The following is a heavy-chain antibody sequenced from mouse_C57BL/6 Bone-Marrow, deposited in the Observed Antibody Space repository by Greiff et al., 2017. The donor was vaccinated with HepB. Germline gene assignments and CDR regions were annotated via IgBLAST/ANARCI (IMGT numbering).Heavy chain of an antibody. CDR1: GFTFSNYW. Sequence: EVKLMESGGGLVQPGGSMKLSCVASGFTFSNYWMNWVRQSPEKGLEWVAQIRLKSDNYATHYAESVKGRFTISRDDSKSSVYLQMNNLRAEDTGIYYCTGHYGSSYVGYWGQGTTLTVSS. CDR3: TGHYGSSYVGY. J-gene: IGHJ2*01. D-gene: IGHD1-1*01. CDR2: IRLKSDNYAT. V-gene: IGHV6-3*01.